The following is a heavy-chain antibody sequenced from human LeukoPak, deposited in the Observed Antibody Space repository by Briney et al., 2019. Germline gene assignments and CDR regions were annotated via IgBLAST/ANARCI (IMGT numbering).Heavy chain of an antibody. D-gene: IGHD2-15*01. CDR2: IYPDDSDT. V-gene: IGHV5-51*01. CDR3: ARHDSRGASCHLDY. CDR1: GYPFTSHW. Sequence: GESLKISCKGSGYPFTSHWIGWVRQMPGKGLEWMGIIYPDDSDTRYSPSFQGQVTISADKSVNSAYLQWSSLKASDSAMYYCARHDSRGASCHLDYWGQGTLVTVSS. J-gene: IGHJ4*02.